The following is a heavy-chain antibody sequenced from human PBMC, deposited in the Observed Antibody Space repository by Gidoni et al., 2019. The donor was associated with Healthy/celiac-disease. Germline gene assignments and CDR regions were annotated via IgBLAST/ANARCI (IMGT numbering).Heavy chain of an antibody. V-gene: IGHV5-51*03. J-gene: IGHJ4*02. CDR1: GYSFTSSG. CDR3: ARPSWGTVAGTRPPPDFDY. Sequence: EVQLVQSGAEVKQPGEHLQISCKGSGYSFTSSGIGWVRHMPGKGLEWMGIIYPGDSDTRYSPSFQGQVTISADKSISTAYLQWSSLKASDTAMYYCARPSWGTVAGTRPPPDFDYWGQGTLVTVSS. CDR2: IYPGDSDT. D-gene: IGHD6-19*01.